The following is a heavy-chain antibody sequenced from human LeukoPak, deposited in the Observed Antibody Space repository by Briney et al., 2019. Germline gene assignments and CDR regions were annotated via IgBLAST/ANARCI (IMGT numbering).Heavy chain of an antibody. V-gene: IGHV3-23*01. CDR1: GFTFSSYA. Sequence: PGGSLRLSCAASGFTFSSYAMSWVRQAPGKGLGWVSAISGSGGSTYYADSVKGRFTISRDNAKNTLHLQMSSLRAEDTAVYYCAKPPSELAYWGQGTLVTVSS. CDR2: ISGSGGST. J-gene: IGHJ4*02. CDR3: AKPPSELAY.